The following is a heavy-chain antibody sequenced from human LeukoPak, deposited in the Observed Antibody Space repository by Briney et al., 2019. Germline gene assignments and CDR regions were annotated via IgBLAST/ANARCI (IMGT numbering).Heavy chain of an antibody. Sequence: KPSETLSLTCTVSGGSISSYYWSWIRQPAGKGLEWIGRIYTSGSTNYNPSLKSRVTMSVDTSKNQFSLKLSSVTAADTAVYYCARDEYYYGSGSYRFDYWGQGTLVTVSS. V-gene: IGHV4-4*07. D-gene: IGHD3-10*01. CDR2: IYTSGST. J-gene: IGHJ4*02. CDR1: GGSISSYY. CDR3: ARDEYYYGSGSYRFDY.